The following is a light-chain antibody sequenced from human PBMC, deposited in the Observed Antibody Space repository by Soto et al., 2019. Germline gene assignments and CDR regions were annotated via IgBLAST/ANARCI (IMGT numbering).Light chain of an antibody. CDR3: QQYGSSPKT. V-gene: IGKV3-15*01. J-gene: IGKJ1*01. CDR2: GAS. CDR1: QSVTSN. Sequence: EIVMTQSPATLSVSPGERATLSCRASQSVTSNLAWYQQKPGRAPRLLIYGASTRATGIPARFSGSGSGTDFTLTISRLEPEDFAMYYCQQYGSSPKTFGQGTKVDIK.